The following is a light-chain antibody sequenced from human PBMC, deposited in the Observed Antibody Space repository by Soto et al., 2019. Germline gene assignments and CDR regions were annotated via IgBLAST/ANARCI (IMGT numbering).Light chain of an antibody. CDR3: QTWGTGFWV. V-gene: IGLV4-69*01. CDR1: SGHRSYA. J-gene: IGLJ3*02. Sequence: QSVLTQSPSASASLGASVKLTCSLSSGHRSYAIAWHQQQPEKGPRYLMKINSDGSHSKGDWIPDRFSGSSSGAERYLTISGLQSEDEADYYCQTWGTGFWVFGGGTKLTVL. CDR2: INSDGSH.